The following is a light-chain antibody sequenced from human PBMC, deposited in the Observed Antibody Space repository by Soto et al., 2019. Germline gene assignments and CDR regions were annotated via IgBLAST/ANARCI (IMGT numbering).Light chain of an antibody. CDR2: DVS. Sequence: QSVLTQPRSVSGSPGQSVTIPCTGTSSDVGGYNYVSWYQQHPGKAPKLMIYDVSKRPSGVPDRFSGSKSGNTASLTISGLQAEDEADYYCCSYAGSYTFGVFGGGTKVTVL. V-gene: IGLV2-11*01. CDR1: SSDVGGYNY. J-gene: IGLJ3*02. CDR3: CSYAGSYTFGV.